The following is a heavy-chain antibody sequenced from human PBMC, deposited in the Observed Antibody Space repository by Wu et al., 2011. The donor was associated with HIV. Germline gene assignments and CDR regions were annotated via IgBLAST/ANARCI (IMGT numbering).Heavy chain of an antibody. D-gene: IGHD2-2*01. V-gene: IGHV1-69*13. CDR1: GDTISRYA. Sequence: QVQLVQSGAEVKKPGSSIKVSCKASGDTISRYAINWVRQAPGQGLEWMGAIIPVFGTRNYGQKFQDGVTITADKSTNTAYLELSSLRSDDTAVYYCARDPNFVAPGASNYFDPWGQGTLVTVAS. J-gene: IGHJ4*02. CDR2: IIPVFGTR. CDR3: ARDPNFVAPGASNYFDP.